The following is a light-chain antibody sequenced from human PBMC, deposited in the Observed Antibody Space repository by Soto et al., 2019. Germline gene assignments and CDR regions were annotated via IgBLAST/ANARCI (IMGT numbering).Light chain of an antibody. CDR1: QTISSW. CDR2: AAS. Sequence: EIKMTQSPATLSGYVGDRVTITCRASQTISSWLAWYQQKPGKAPKLLIYAASSLQSGVPSRFSATVSGTEFSLTITSLRPEDFATYYCQQLFDSPITFGQGTLLEIK. J-gene: IGKJ5*01. V-gene: IGKV1-5*01. CDR3: QQLFDSPIT.